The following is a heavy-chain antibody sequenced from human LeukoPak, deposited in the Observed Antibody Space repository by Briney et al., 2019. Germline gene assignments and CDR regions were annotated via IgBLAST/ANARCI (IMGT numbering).Heavy chain of an antibody. J-gene: IGHJ4*02. CDR3: ARGHGWLDY. CDR1: GDSFSRYY. CDR2: IHASGGT. V-gene: IGHV4-4*07. D-gene: IGHD6-19*01. Sequence: PSETLSLTCTVSGDSFSRYYWTWIRQPAGKGLEWIGRIHASGGTDYNPSLKSRVTMSLDMSKNQFSLKLNSVTAADTAVYFCARGHGWLDYWSQGALVTVSS.